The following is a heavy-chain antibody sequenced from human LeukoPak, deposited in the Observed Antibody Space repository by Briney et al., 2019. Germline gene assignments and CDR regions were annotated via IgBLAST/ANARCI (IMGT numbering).Heavy chain of an antibody. D-gene: IGHD3-22*01. CDR1: GFTFRSNV. Sequence: PSGGSLRLSCVASGFTFRSNVMRWVRQAPGKGLEWVSVISGGGGRTHYADSVKGRFTISRDNPKNTLYLQKNSLRDEDTAVYYCAKDGSSGDYRPYHLDYWGQGTLVTVSS. V-gene: IGHV3-23*01. J-gene: IGHJ4*02. CDR3: AKDGSSGDYRPYHLDY. CDR2: ISGGGGRT.